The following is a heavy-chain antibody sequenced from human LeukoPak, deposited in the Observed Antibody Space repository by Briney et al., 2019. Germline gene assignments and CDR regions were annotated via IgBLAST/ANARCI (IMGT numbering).Heavy chain of an antibody. J-gene: IGHJ4*02. Sequence: SETLSLTCAVYGGSFSGYYWSWIRQPPGKGLEWIGEINHSGSTNYNPSLKSRVTISVDTSKNQFSLKLSSVTAANTAVYYCARGGFYDILTGYYFGYWGQGTLVTVSS. CDR3: ARGGFYDILTGYYFGY. D-gene: IGHD3-9*01. V-gene: IGHV4-34*01. CDR1: GGSFSGYY. CDR2: INHSGST.